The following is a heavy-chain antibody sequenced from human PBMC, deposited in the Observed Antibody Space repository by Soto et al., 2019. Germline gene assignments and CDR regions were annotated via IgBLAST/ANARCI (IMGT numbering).Heavy chain of an antibody. D-gene: IGHD6-13*01. Sequence: QVQLVESGGGLVKPGGSLRLSCAVSGFTFSDYYMTWIRQAPGKGLEWVSYISSSTSHTNYADSVKGRFTISRDNAKNSLFLKMNSLRAEDTAVYYCARGRGAAAAYCDFWGQGTLVTFSS. CDR2: ISSSTSHT. V-gene: IGHV3-11*05. CDR3: ARGRGAAAAYCDF. CDR1: GFTFSDYY. J-gene: IGHJ4*02.